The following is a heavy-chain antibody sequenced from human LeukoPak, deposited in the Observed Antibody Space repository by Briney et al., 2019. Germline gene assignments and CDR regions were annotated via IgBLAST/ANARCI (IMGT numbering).Heavy chain of an antibody. V-gene: IGHV3-21*01. Sequence: MAGGSLRLSCAASGFTFSSYSMNWVRQAPGKGLEWVSSISSSSSYIYYADSVKGRFTISRDNAKNSLYLQMNSLSAEDTAVYYCARERAREIVVVPAAYAFDIWGQGTMVTVSS. CDR2: ISSSSSYI. CDR3: ARERAREIVVVPAAYAFDI. CDR1: GFTFSSYS. D-gene: IGHD2-2*01. J-gene: IGHJ3*02.